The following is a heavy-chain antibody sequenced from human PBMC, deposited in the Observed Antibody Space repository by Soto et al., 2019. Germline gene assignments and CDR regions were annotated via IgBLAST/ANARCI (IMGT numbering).Heavy chain of an antibody. Sequence: PGGSLRLSCTASGFTFSRYAMSWVRQAPGKGLEWVSGISYSGGSTYYADSVKDRFTVSRDNSKNTLSLQMSSLRADDTAAYYCARVTIGTYYFDYWGQGTLVTVSS. CDR2: ISYSGGST. CDR1: GFTFSRYA. J-gene: IGHJ4*02. V-gene: IGHV3-23*01. D-gene: IGHD1-1*01. CDR3: ARVTIGTYYFDY.